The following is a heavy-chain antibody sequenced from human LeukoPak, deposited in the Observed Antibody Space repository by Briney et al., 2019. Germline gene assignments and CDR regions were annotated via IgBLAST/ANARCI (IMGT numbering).Heavy chain of an antibody. CDR3: ARGVPDYNVET. D-gene: IGHD3-10*01. Sequence: SETLSLTCTVSGGSISDWYWSWIRQPPGKRLEWMGYIEDTGNTAYNPSLESRVAISLDMSKNQFYLTLTSMTAADAAVYYCARGVPDYNVETWGQGTMVTVSS. V-gene: IGHV4-59*01. J-gene: IGHJ3*01. CDR1: GGSISDWY. CDR2: IEDTGNT.